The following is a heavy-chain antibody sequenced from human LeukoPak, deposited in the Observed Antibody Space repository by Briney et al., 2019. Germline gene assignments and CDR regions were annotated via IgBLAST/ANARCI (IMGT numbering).Heavy chain of an antibody. D-gene: IGHD3/OR15-3a*01. J-gene: IGHJ5*02. V-gene: IGHV4-38-2*01. Sequence: SETLSLTCAVSGYSISSGYYWGWIRQPPGKGLEWIGSIYHSGSTYYNPSLKSRVTISVDTSKNQSSLKLSSVTAADTAVYYCARHFGLNWFDPWGQGTLVTVSS. CDR3: ARHFGLNWFDP. CDR2: IYHSGST. CDR1: GYSISSGYY.